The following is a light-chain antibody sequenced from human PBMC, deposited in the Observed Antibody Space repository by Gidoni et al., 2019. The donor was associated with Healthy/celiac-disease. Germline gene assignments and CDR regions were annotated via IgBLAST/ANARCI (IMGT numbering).Light chain of an antibody. J-gene: IGLJ3*02. CDR3: SSYTSSSTLE. CDR2: EVS. V-gene: IGLV2-14*01. Sequence: QSALTQPASVSGSPGQSITISCTGTSSDVGGYNYVSWYQQHPGKAPKLMIYEVSNRPSGVSNRFSGSKSGNTASLTISGLQAEDEADYYCSSYTSSSTLEFGGGTKLXV. CDR1: SSDVGGYNY.